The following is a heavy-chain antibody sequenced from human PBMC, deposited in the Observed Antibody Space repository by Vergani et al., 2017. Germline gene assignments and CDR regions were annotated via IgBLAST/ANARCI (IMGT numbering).Heavy chain of an antibody. CDR2: FDPEDGET. V-gene: IGHV1-24*01. CDR1: GYTFTSYY. CDR3: ATGVGGWGSPSFDY. D-gene: IGHD3-16*01. J-gene: IGHJ4*02. Sequence: QVQLVQSGAEVKKPGASVKVSCKASGYTFTSYYMHWVRPAPGQGLEWMGGFDPEDGETIYAQKFQGRVTMTEDTSTATAYMQLSSLSSEDTAVCYSATGVGGWGSPSFDYGGQGTLVTVSS.